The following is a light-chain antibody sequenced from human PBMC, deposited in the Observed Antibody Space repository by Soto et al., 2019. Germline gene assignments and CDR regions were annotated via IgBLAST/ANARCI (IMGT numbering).Light chain of an antibody. V-gene: IGLV2-14*01. Sequence: QSVLTQPASVSGSPRQSITISCTGSSSDIGAFNYVAWYQQHPGKAPKLIIHGVTNRPSGVSSRFYGSKSDYTASLTIPGLPAEDEADYYCSSYTTALFYVLGTGTKVTVL. CDR2: GVT. CDR3: SSYTTALFYV. J-gene: IGLJ1*01. CDR1: SSDIGAFNY.